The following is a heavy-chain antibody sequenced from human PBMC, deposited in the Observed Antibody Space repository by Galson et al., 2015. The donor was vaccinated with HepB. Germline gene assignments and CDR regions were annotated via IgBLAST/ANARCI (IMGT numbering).Heavy chain of an antibody. CDR2: IIPIFGTA. CDR3: ARDLPSELSTHAFDI. D-gene: IGHD3-16*02. Sequence: SVKVSCKASGGTFSSYAISWVRQAPGQGLEWMGGIIPIFGTANYAQKFQGRVTITADKSTSTAYMELSSLRSEDTAVYYCARDLPSELSTHAFDIWGQGTMVTVSS. J-gene: IGHJ3*02. CDR1: GGTFSSYA. V-gene: IGHV1-69*06.